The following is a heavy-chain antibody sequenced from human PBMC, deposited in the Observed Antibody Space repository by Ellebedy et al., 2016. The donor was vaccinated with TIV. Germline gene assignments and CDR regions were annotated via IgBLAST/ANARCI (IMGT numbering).Heavy chain of an antibody. CDR3: AKDLPSGYSGSHDDYS. CDR1: GFTFSSYG. Sequence: GESLKISXAASGFTFSSYGMHWVRQAPGKGLEWVAFISYDGSNKYYADSVEGRFTISRDNSENTLYLQMSSLGAEDTAVYYCAKDLPSGYSGSHDDYSWGQGTLVSASS. D-gene: IGHD1-26*01. V-gene: IGHV3-30*18. CDR2: ISYDGSNK. J-gene: IGHJ4*02.